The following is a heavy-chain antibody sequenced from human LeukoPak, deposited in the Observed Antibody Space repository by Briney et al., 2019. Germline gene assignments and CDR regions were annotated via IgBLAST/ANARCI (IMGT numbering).Heavy chain of an antibody. CDR3: ARASITGTTLSFDY. V-gene: IGHV4-34*01. J-gene: IGHJ4*02. Sequence: SETLSLTCAVYGGSFSGYYWSWIRQPPGKGLELIGEINHSGSTNYNPSLKSRVTISVDTSKNQFSLKLSSVTAADTAVYYCARASITGTTLSFDYWGQGTLVTVSS. CDR1: GGSFSGYY. CDR2: INHSGST. D-gene: IGHD1-7*01.